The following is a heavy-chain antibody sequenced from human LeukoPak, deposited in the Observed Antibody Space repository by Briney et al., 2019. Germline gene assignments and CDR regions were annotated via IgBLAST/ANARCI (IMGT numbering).Heavy chain of an antibody. CDR1: GFTFSSYE. CDR3: AELGITMIGGV. V-gene: IGHV3-48*03. CDR2: ISSSGSTI. J-gene: IGHJ6*04. Sequence: GGSLRLSCAASGFTFSSYEMNWVRQAPGKGLEWVSYISSSGSTIYYADFVKGRFTISRDNAKNSLYLQMNSLRAEDTAVYYCAELGITMIGGVWGKGTTVTISS. D-gene: IGHD3-10*02.